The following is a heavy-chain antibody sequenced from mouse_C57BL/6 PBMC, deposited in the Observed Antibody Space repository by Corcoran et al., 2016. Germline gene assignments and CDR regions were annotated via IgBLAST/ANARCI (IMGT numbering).Heavy chain of an antibody. J-gene: IGHJ4*01. V-gene: IGHV1-18*01. Sequence: EVQLQQSGPELVKPGASVKIPCKASGYTFTDYNMDWVKQSHGKSLEWIGDINPNNGGTIYNQKFKGKATLTVDKSSSTAYMELRSLTSEDTAVYYCARRLTNGYYYAMDYWGQGTSVTVSS. CDR1: GYTFTDYN. D-gene: IGHD1-3*01. CDR2: INPNNGGT. CDR3: ARRLTNGYYYAMDY.